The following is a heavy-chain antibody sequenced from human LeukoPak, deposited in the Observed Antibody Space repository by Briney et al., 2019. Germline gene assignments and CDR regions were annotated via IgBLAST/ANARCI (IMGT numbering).Heavy chain of an antibody. Sequence: GGSLRLSCAVSRCTFSNYYVHWVSQAPGKGLVWVSRISSDGSNTNYADSVRGRFTISRDNAKNTLYLQMNSLRVEDTAVYYCIRVPYWGQGAPVTVSS. V-gene: IGHV3-74*01. CDR3: IRVPY. J-gene: IGHJ4*02. CDR1: RCTFSNYY. CDR2: ISSDGSNT.